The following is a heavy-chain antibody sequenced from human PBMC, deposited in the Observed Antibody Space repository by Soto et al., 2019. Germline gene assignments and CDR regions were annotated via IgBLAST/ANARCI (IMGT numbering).Heavy chain of an antibody. CDR2: INAGNGNT. J-gene: IGHJ4*02. D-gene: IGHD2-2*01. V-gene: IGHV1-3*01. CDR1: GYTFTSYA. Sequence: ASVKVSCKASGYTFTSYAMHWVRQAPGQRLEWMGWINAGNGNTKYSQKFQGRVTITRDTSASTAYMELSSLRSEDTAVYYCARVPVLGYCSSTSCGSLDYWGQGNLVTVSS. CDR3: ARVPVLGYCSSTSCGSLDY.